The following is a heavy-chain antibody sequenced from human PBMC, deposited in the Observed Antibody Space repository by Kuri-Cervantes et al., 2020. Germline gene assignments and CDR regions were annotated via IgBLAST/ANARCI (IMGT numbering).Heavy chain of an antibody. V-gene: IGHV1-58*01. CDR1: GFTFTSSA. CDR2: IVVGSGNT. CDR3: ARERATGLLLWYYMDV. D-gene: IGHD3-10*01. J-gene: IGHJ6*03. Sequence: SVKVSCKASGFTFTSSAVQWVRQARGQRLEWIGWIVVGSGNTNYAQKFQERVTITRDMSTSTAYMELSSLRSEDTAVYYCARERATGLLLWYYMDVWGQGTTVTVSS.